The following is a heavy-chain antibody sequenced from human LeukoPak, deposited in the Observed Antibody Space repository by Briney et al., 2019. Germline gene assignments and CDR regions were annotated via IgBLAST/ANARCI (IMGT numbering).Heavy chain of an antibody. Sequence: GGSLRLSCAASGFTFSDFWMSWVRQAPGKGLEWVAFIRYDGRNKYYADSVKGRFTISRDNSKNTLYLQMNSLRGEDTAVYYCAKDSLRERIVGSTTRGVNDYWGQGTLVTVSS. J-gene: IGHJ4*02. V-gene: IGHV3-30*02. D-gene: IGHD1-26*01. CDR2: IRYDGRNK. CDR1: GFTFSDFW. CDR3: AKDSLRERIVGSTTRGVNDY.